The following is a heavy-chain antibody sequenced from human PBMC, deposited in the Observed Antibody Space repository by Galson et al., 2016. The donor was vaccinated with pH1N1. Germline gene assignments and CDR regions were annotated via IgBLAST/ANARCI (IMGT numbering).Heavy chain of an antibody. V-gene: IGHV3-21*01. CDR1: GFTLSSYS. J-gene: IGHJ6*01. CDR3: ARGGDYDLYGMDV. D-gene: IGHD3-3*01. CDR2: ISPSSSYI. Sequence: SLRLSCAASGFTLSSYSMNWVRQAPGKGLGWVSSISPSSSYIHYVDSVKGRFTTSTDNANNSLYLQMNSLRAEDTAVYYCARGGDYDLYGMDVWGQGTTVTVSS.